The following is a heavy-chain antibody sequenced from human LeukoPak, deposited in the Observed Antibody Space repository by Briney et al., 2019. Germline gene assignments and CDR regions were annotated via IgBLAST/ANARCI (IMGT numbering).Heavy chain of an antibody. Sequence: SETLSLTCTVSGYSISTGYYWDWIRQPPGKGLEWIGTFYHGGSTYYNPSLKSRVTISVDTSKNQFSLNLTSVTAADTAVYYCARVSRGNSVGGDYWGQGTLVTVSS. D-gene: IGHD4-23*01. CDR3: ARVSRGNSVGGDY. V-gene: IGHV4-38-2*02. CDR1: GYSISTGYY. CDR2: FYHGGST. J-gene: IGHJ4*02.